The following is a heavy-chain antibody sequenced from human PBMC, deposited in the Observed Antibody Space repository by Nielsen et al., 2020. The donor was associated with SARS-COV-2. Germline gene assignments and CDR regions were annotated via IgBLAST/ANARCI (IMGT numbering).Heavy chain of an antibody. D-gene: IGHD3-10*01. CDR1: GFPFSDFT. Sequence: GGSLRLSCAASGFPFSDFTMHWVRQAPGKGLEWVSSISTNGGGTYYAESVKGRFTISRDNSKNTMYLEMNSPRVEDSALYFCAKGNSRLSWFGELALYYYYYGMDVWGPGTTVTVSS. V-gene: IGHV3-23*01. J-gene: IGHJ6*02. CDR3: AKGNSRLSWFGELALYYYYYGMDV. CDR2: ISTNGGGT.